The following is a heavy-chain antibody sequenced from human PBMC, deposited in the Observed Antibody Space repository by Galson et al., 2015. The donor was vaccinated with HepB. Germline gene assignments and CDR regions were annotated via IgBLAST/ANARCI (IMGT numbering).Heavy chain of an antibody. CDR1: GFTFNIYW. Sequence: SLRLSCAASGFTFNIYWMPWVRQAPGKGLEWVANIKEDESEKYYVDSVKGRFTISRDNAKNSLYLEMTSLRAEDTAVYFCARDHWALGFWGQGTLVTVSS. J-gene: IGHJ4*02. D-gene: IGHD7-27*01. V-gene: IGHV3-7*03. CDR2: IKEDESEK. CDR3: ARDHWALGF.